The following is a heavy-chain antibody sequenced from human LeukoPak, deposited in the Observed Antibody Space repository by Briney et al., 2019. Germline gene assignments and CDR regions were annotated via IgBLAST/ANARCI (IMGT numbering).Heavy chain of an antibody. CDR3: AKANSYSTSSCFDY. J-gene: IGHJ4*02. CDR2: ISSSGRPI. CDR1: GFTFTDYY. D-gene: IGHD6-6*01. Sequence: GGSLRLSCAASGFTFTDYYMSWIRQAPGKGLDWVSYISSSGRPISYAGSVKGRFTISRDNAKSSLYLQMNSLRAEDMAFYYCAKANSYSTSSCFDYWGQGTLVTVSS. V-gene: IGHV3-11*01.